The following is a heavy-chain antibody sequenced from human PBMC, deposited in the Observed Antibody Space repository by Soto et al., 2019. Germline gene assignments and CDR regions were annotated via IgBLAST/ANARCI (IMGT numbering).Heavy chain of an antibody. CDR2: IIPIFGTP. D-gene: IGHD6-13*01. Sequence: QVQLVQSGAEVKKPGSSVKVSCKASVGTFSNYAFSWVRQAPGQGPEWMGGIIPIFGTPNYAQKFQARLTITADESTSTAYMELSSLRSEDTAVYYCARGGDMEAAVGKSEYYDGMDFWGQGSTVTVSS. CDR3: ARGGDMEAAVGKSEYYDGMDF. J-gene: IGHJ6*02. CDR1: VGTFSNYA. V-gene: IGHV1-69*01.